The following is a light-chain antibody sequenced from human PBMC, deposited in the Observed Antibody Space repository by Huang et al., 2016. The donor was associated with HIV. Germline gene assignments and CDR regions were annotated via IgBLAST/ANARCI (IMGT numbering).Light chain of an antibody. V-gene: IGKV1-5*03. Sequence: DIQMTQSPSTLSAFVGDRLTTTCRASKNISSWLAWYKQKPGKAPRLLIYKISSVESGCPARFSGSGSGTEFTLTISSLQPDDIGTYYCQYGETFGQGSKVEVK. CDR3: QYGET. J-gene: IGKJ1*01. CDR1: KNISSW. CDR2: KIS.